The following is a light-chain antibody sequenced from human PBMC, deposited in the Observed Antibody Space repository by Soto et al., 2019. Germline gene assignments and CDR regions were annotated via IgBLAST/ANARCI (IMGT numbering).Light chain of an antibody. J-gene: IGKJ2*01. Sequence: DIVMTQSPDSLAVSLGERATINCKSSQSVLYTSNNKNYLAWYQQKPGQPPKLLIYWASTREAGVPDRLSGSGSAKDFTLTITSLQAEDVAVYYCQQYYSTPYTFGHGTKLEIK. V-gene: IGKV4-1*01. CDR2: WAS. CDR1: QSVLYTSNNKNY. CDR3: QQYYSTPYT.